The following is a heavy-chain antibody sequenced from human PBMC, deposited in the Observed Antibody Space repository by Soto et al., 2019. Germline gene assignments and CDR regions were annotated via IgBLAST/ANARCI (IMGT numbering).Heavy chain of an antibody. CDR3: ARHSPPFFYGSGPWDV. CDR1: GESLNYYY. CDR2: IYESGST. J-gene: IGHJ6*02. Sequence: LSLTCAVYGESLNYYYWSWIRQSPGQGLEWIGEIYESGSTNYNPSLKSRATISAVWSAQQMSLKLKSVTAADTAVYYCARHSPPFFYGSGPWDVWGQGTTVTVSS. V-gene: IGHV4-34*01. D-gene: IGHD3-10*01.